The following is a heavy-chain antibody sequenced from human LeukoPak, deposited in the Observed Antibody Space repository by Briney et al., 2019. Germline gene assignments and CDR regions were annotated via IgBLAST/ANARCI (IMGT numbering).Heavy chain of an antibody. Sequence: GGSLRLSCAASGFTFSGSAMHWVRQASGKGLEWVGRIRSKASSYATAYAASVKGRFTISRDDSKNTTYLQMNSLKTEDTAVYYCTSRPLLSYYGSGRTRSDYWGQGTLVTVSS. CDR3: TSRPLLSYYGSGRTRSDY. V-gene: IGHV3-73*01. CDR1: GFTFSGSA. CDR2: IRSKASSYAT. D-gene: IGHD3-10*01. J-gene: IGHJ4*02.